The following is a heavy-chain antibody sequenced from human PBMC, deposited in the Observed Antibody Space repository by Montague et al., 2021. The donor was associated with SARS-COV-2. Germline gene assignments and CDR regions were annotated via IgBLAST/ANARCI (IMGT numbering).Heavy chain of an antibody. D-gene: IGHD3-16*02. J-gene: IGHJ4*02. V-gene: IGHV4-4*02. CDR1: GGSISSSNW. Sequence: SETLSLTCAVSGGSISSSNWWSWVRQPPGKGLEWIGEIHHSGSTNYNPSLKRRVTISVSRTKNHFSLRLSSVTAADTAMYYCARGGYGCWTGYYFDYWGQGTLVTVSS. CDR2: IHHSGST. CDR3: ARGGYGCWTGYYFDY.